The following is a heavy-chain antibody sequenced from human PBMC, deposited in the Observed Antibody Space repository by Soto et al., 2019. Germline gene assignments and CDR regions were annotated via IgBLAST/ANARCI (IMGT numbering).Heavy chain of an antibody. CDR2: ISAYNGNT. J-gene: IGHJ6*02. V-gene: IGHV1-18*04. D-gene: IGHD2-2*01. CDR3: ARDVVVVPAAISSYYYYGMDV. CDR1: VYTFTIYG. Sequence: GXSVKSSCKASVYTFTIYGISGVRQAPGQGLEWVGWISAYNGNTNYAQKLQGRVTMTTDTSTSTAYMELRSLRSDDTAVYYCARDVVVVPAAISSYYYYGMDVWGQGATVTV.